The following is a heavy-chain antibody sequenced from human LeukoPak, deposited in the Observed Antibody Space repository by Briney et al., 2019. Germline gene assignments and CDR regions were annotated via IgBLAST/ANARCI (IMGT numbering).Heavy chain of an antibody. D-gene: IGHD5-18*01. V-gene: IGHV3-7*01. CDR3: ARGGYTYGVRPF. CDR1: GFTFSSYW. CDR2: IKQDGSDK. Sequence: GGSLRLSCAASGFTFSSYWMSWVGQAPGRGLEWVANIKQDGSDKYYVDSVKGRFTISRDNAKNSLYLQMNSLRAEDTAVYYCARGGYTYGVRPFWDQGTLVTVSS. J-gene: IGHJ4*02.